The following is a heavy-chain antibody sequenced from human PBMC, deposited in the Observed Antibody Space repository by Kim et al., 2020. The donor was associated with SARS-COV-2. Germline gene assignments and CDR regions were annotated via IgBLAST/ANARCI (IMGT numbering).Heavy chain of an antibody. D-gene: IGHD1-1*01. V-gene: IGHV4-39*01. CDR3: AAFYQQLVRHSFED. Sequence: SETLSLTCTVSGGFISNISYYWDWICQAPGKGLEWIGRIFYCGMTPYNPSPRRRVTISVDTSKNQISLQLSFVTAADTAAYYCAAFYQQLVRHSFEDWG. J-gene: IGHJ3*01. CDR1: GGFISNISYY. CDR2: IFYCGMT.